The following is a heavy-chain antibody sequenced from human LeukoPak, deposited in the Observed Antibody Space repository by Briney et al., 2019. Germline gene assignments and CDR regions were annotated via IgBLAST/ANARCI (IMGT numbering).Heavy chain of an antibody. J-gene: IGHJ3*02. CDR3: AREDSVAAAGTNAFDI. CDR1: GYTFTVYY. D-gene: IGHD6-13*01. CDR2: INPSSGNT. V-gene: IGHV1-2*02. Sequence: ASVKVSCKASGYTFTVYYIRWVRQAPGQGLGWMGWINPSSGNTNYAQNFRGRVTMTRDTSITTAYMELSRLNSDDTAVYFCAREDSVAAAGTNAFDIWGHGTMVTVSS.